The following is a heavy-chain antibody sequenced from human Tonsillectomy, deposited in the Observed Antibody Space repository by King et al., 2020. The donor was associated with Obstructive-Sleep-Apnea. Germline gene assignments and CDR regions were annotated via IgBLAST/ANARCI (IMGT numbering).Heavy chain of an antibody. V-gene: IGHV4-38-2*01. CDR2: VYHSGST. D-gene: IGHD1-20*01. CDR3: ARASVTGTPTPYFDF. CDR1: GFSISSGYY. Sequence: QLQESGPGLVKPSETLSLTCAVSGFSISSGYYWGWIRQPPGKGLEWIGCVYHSGSTFYNSSLKSRVTISLDTSKNQFSLKVNSVTAADTAVYYCARASVTGTPTPYFDFWGQGTLVTVSS. J-gene: IGHJ4*02.